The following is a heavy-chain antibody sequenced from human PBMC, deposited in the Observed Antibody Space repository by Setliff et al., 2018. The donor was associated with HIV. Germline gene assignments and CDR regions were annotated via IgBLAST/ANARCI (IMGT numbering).Heavy chain of an antibody. D-gene: IGHD5-12*01. CDR2: IDHRGRP. CDR1: GGSFSDYY. V-gene: IGHV4-34*01. J-gene: IGHJ4*02. Sequence: PSETLSLTCGIYGGSFSDYYWSWIRQPPGKGLEWIGEIDHRGRPRYNPSLNSRVTMSVDKSRNQFSLKLSSVTAADTAVYYCARGSGYGHYYFDYWGQGTLVTVSS. CDR3: ARGSGYGHYYFDY.